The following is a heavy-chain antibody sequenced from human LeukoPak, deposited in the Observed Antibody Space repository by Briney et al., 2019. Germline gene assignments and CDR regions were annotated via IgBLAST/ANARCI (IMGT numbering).Heavy chain of an antibody. D-gene: IGHD4-23*01. CDR2: IRRDGSKK. V-gene: IGHV3-7*03. J-gene: IGHJ4*02. Sequence: PGGSLRLSCAASGFSFSSDWMSWVRQAPGKGLEWVADIRRDGSKKYYVDSVKGRFTISRDNADNSLYLHMNSLRAEDTAVYYCARPLMGGGNSPFDSWGQGALVTVSS. CDR3: ARPLMGGGNSPFDS. CDR1: GFSFSSDW.